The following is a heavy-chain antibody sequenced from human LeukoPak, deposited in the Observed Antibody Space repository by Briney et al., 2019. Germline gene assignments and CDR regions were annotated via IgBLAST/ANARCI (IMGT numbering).Heavy chain of an antibody. CDR2: IYTSGST. D-gene: IGHD6-13*01. CDR1: GGSISSGSYY. J-gene: IGHJ6*03. V-gene: IGHV4-61*02. CDR3: AREMGNAAAGQGNYYYYYYMDV. Sequence: SETLSLTCTVSGGSISSGSYYWTWIRQPAGKGLEWIGRIYTSGSTNYNASLQSRVTISVDTSKNQFSLKLSSVTAADTAVYYCAREMGNAAAGQGNYYYYYYMDVWGKGTTVTISS.